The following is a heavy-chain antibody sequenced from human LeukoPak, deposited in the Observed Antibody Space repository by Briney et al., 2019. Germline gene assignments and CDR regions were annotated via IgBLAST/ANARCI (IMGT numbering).Heavy chain of an antibody. J-gene: IGHJ6*03. Sequence: SETLSLTCAVYGDFFSGYYWSWIRQPAGKGLEWIGRIYTSGSTNYNPSLKSRVTISVDTSKNQFSLKLSSVTAADTAVYYCARLGWYYYMDVWGKGTTVTISS. CDR1: GDFFSGYY. D-gene: IGHD2-15*01. CDR3: ARLGWYYYMDV. V-gene: IGHV4-59*10. CDR2: IYTSGST.